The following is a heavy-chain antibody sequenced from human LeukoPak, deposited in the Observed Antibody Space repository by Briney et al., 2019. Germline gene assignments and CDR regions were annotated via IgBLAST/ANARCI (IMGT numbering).Heavy chain of an antibody. CDR2: IYYSGST. CDR1: GGSISSYY. D-gene: IGHD3-10*01. Sequence: SETLSLTCTVSGGSISSYYWSWIRQPPGKGLEWIGYIYYSGSTYYNPPLKSRVTVSEDTSKNQFSLKLRSVTAADTAVYYCARGPRFGELLWHWFDPWGQGTLVTVSS. V-gene: IGHV4-59*08. CDR3: ARGPRFGELLWHWFDP. J-gene: IGHJ5*02.